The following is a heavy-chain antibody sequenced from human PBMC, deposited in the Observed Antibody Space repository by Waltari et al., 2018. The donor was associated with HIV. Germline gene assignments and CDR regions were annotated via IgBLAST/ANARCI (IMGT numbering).Heavy chain of an antibody. CDR2: IRGSNTYI. CDR1: GFDFNTYI. V-gene: IGHV3-21*06. J-gene: IGHJ6*02. D-gene: IGHD3-3*01. CDR3: ARDRSDDFWSGPNYGMDV. Sequence: EEHLVESGGGLVKPGESLRLSCAASGFDFNTYIMNWFRQAPGKGLEWVSSIRGSNTYIYYADSVKGRFTISRDNAKNSLYLQMSSLRAEDTAVYYCARDRSDDFWSGPNYGMDVWGQGTTVTVSS.